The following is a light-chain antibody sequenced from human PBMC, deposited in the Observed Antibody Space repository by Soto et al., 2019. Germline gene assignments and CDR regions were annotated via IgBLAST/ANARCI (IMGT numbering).Light chain of an antibody. CDR1: QTISSW. Sequence: DIQMTHSPSTLSGSVVYRVTITFRASQTISSWLAWYQQKPGKAPKLLIYKASTLKSGVPSRFSGSGSGTEFTLTISSLQPDDFATYYCQEHNNYPITFGQGTRLEIK. J-gene: IGKJ5*01. CDR3: QEHNNYPIT. CDR2: KAS. V-gene: IGKV1-5*03.